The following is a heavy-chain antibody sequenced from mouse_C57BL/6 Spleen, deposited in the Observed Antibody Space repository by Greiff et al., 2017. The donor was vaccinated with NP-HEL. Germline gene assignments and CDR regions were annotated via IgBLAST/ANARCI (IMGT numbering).Heavy chain of an antibody. Sequence: QVQLQQSGPELVKPGASVKISCKASGYAFSSSWMNWVKQRPGKGLEWIGRIYPGDGDTNYNGKFKGKATLTADKSSSTAYMQLSSLTSEDSAVYFCARGYYGSFDDWGQGTTLTVSS. CDR1: GYAFSSSW. D-gene: IGHD1-2*01. CDR3: ARGYYGSFDD. CDR2: IYPGDGDT. V-gene: IGHV1-82*01. J-gene: IGHJ2*01.